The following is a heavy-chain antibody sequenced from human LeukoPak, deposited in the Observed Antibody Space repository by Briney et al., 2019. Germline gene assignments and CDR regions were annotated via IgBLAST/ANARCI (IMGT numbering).Heavy chain of an antibody. CDR1: GFTFSSYG. V-gene: IGHV3-30*03. CDR3: ARMGPHYYGSGSPLGP. CDR2: ISYDGSNK. D-gene: IGHD3-10*01. Sequence: GGSLRLSCAASGFTFSSYGLHWVRQAPGKGLEWVAAISYDGSNKYYADSVKGRFTISRDNSKNTLYLQMNSLRAEDTAVYYCARMGPHYYGSGSPLGPWGQGTLVTVSS. J-gene: IGHJ5*02.